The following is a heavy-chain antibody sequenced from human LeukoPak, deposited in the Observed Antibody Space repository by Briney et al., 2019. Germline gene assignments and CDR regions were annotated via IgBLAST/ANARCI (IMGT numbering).Heavy chain of an antibody. CDR1: GGSISDYY. CDR3: TRDRKYYEI. CDR2: IYYTGTT. J-gene: IGHJ3*02. V-gene: IGHV4-59*01. Sequence: SETLSLTCTVSGGSISDYYWSWIRQPPGERLEWIGYIYYTGTTTYNPSLKTRATLSIDTSKNQFSLKLSSVTAADTAMYYCTRDRKYYEIWGQGTMVAVSS. D-gene: IGHD1-14*01.